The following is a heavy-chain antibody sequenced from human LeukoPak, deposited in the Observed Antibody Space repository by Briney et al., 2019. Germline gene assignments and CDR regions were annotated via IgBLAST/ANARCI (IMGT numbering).Heavy chain of an antibody. V-gene: IGHV4-61*02. CDR1: GGSISSGSYY. J-gene: IGHJ4*02. Sequence: SQTLSLTCTVSGGSISSGSYYWSWIRQPAGKGLEWIGRIYTSGSTNYNPSLKSRVTISVDTSKNQFSLKLSSVTAADTAVYYCASIGEWETGAFDYWGQGTLVTVSS. CDR2: IYTSGST. CDR3: ASIGEWETGAFDY. D-gene: IGHD7-27*01.